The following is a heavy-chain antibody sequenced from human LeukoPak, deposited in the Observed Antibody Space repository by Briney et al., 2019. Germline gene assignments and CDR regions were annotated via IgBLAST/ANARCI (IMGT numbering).Heavy chain of an antibody. Sequence: GGSLRLSCAASGFTFSIYATHWVCDAPREGLEWVAGISYDGSNKYYAASVKRRFPICRDNSENTLYLQMNSLRGEDMAVYYCAKLDYPFDYWGQGTLVTVSS. D-gene: IGHD4-11*01. CDR2: ISYDGSNK. CDR3: AKLDYPFDY. V-gene: IGHV3-30*18. CDR1: GFTFSIYA. J-gene: IGHJ4*02.